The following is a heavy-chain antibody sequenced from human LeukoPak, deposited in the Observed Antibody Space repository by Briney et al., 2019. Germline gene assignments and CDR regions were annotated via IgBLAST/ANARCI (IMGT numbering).Heavy chain of an antibody. CDR3: ARDGFAGAALYYYMDV. Sequence: PGGSLRLSCAASGFTFSSYAMSWVRQAPGKGLEWVSAISGSGGSTYYADSVKGRFTISRDNAKNSLYLQMNSLRAEDTAVYYCARDGFAGAALYYYMDVWGKGTTVTVSS. CDR1: GFTFSSYA. J-gene: IGHJ6*03. D-gene: IGHD6-6*01. CDR2: ISGSGGST. V-gene: IGHV3-23*01.